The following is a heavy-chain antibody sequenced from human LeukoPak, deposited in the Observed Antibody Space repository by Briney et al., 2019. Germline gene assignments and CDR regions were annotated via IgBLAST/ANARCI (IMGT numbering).Heavy chain of an antibody. V-gene: IGHV3-73*01. CDR1: GFTFSGSA. J-gene: IGHJ4*02. D-gene: IGHD5-18*01. Sequence: SGGSLRLSCAASGFTFSGSAMHWVRQASGKGLEWVGRIRSKANSYATAYAASVKGRFTISRDDSKNTAYLQMNSLRAEDTGVYYCARDKYGYSYGDYWGQGTLVTVSS. CDR3: ARDKYGYSYGDY. CDR2: IRSKANSYAT.